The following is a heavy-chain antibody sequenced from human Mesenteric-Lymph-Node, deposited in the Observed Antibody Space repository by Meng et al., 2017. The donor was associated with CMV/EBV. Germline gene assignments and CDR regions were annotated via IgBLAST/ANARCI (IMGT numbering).Heavy chain of an antibody. CDR3: ARDLDY. CDR1: RYLFTNYA. V-gene: IGHV1-3*01. CDR2: INASNGNT. J-gene: IGHJ4*02. Sequence: SSVKVSCKASRYLFTNYAIFWVRQAPEQRLEWLEWINASNGNTEYSQNFQDRITLTRDTSASTVYMQLSSLRSEDTAVYYCARDLDYWSPGTLVTVSS.